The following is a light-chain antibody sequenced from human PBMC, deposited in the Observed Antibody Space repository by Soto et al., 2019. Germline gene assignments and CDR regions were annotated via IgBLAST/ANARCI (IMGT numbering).Light chain of an antibody. CDR1: RSDIGGYNY. Sequence: QSALTQPASVSGSPGQSITIACTGARSDIGGYNYVSWYQQHPGKAAQLMIYDVTNRPSGVSNRFSGSKSGNTASLTISGLQAEDEADYYCSSYTSTNTRWVFGGGTKLTVL. CDR2: DVT. V-gene: IGLV2-14*01. J-gene: IGLJ3*02. CDR3: SSYTSTNTRWV.